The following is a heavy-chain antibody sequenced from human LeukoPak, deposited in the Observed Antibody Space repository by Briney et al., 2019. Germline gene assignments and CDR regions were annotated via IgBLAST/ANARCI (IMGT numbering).Heavy chain of an antibody. CDR1: GYSISSGYY. V-gene: IGHV4-38-2*02. Sequence: PSETLSLTCTVSGYSISSGYYWGWIRQPPGKGLEWIGSIYHRGRTFYNPSLKSRVTISVDTSKNQFSLKLTSVTAADTAVYYCASLQLWFGGDGRVGYWGQGTLVTVSS. CDR3: ASLQLWFGGDGRVGY. J-gene: IGHJ4*02. D-gene: IGHD3-10*01. CDR2: IYHRGRT.